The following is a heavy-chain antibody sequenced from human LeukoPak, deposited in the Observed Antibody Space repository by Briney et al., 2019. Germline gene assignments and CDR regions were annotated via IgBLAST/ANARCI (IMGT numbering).Heavy chain of an antibody. D-gene: IGHD5-18*01. CDR3: ARGGGGYSYGSDY. CDR1: GGSIRSYY. CDR2: IYYSGNT. J-gene: IGHJ4*02. Sequence: PSETLSLTCTVSGGSIRSYYWSWIRQPPGEGLEWIGNIYYSGNTNYNPSLKSRVTISVDTSKNQFSLKLTSVTAADTAVYYCARGGGGYSYGSDYWGRGTLVTVSS. V-gene: IGHV4-59*01.